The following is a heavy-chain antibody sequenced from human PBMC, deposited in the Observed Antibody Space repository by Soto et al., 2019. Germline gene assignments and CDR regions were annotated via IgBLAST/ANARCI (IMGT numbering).Heavy chain of an antibody. Sequence: QVHLVQSGGEVKKPGASVKVSCKASGYTFNRHGITWVRQAPGQGLEWMGWISGYNGDINYEQKFQGRVTLSSDTCTSTVYLELKSLRFDDTAVYYCARVRIVGAREIDFWGQGTLVTVSS. CDR3: ARVRIVGAREIDF. CDR2: ISGYNGDI. CDR1: GYTFNRHG. J-gene: IGHJ4*02. V-gene: IGHV1-18*04. D-gene: IGHD1-26*01.